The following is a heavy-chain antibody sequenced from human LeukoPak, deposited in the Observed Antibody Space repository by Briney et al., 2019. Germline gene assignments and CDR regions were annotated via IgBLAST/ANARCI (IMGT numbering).Heavy chain of an antibody. CDR1: GFTFSSYA. D-gene: IGHD2-2*01. J-gene: IGHJ4*02. CDR2: ISGSGGST. Sequence: GGSLRLSCAASGFTFSSYAMSWVRQAPGKGLEWVSAISGSGGSTYYADSVKGRFTISRDNSKNTLYLQMNNLRAEDTAVYYCASRGFVVVARVDYWGQGTLVTVSS. V-gene: IGHV3-23*01. CDR3: ASRGFVVVARVDY.